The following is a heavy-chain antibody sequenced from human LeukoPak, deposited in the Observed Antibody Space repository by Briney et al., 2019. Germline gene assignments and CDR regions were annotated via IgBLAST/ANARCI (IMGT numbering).Heavy chain of an antibody. J-gene: IGHJ4*02. CDR2: INHSGST. Sequence: SETLSLTCTVSGGSISSYYWSWIRQPPGKGLEWIGEINHSGSTNYNPSLKSRVTISVDTSKNQFSLKLSSVTAADTAVYFCARGPPTDYYDSSGFYYVFDYWGQGTLATVSS. V-gene: IGHV4-34*01. CDR3: ARGPPTDYYDSSGFYYVFDY. CDR1: GGSISSYY. D-gene: IGHD3-22*01.